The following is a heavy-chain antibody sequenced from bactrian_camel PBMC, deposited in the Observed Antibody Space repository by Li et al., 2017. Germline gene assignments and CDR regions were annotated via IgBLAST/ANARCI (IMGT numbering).Heavy chain of an antibody. CDR1: NYRISSSC. D-gene: IGHD2*01. CDR3: FVGDYSAAYRPCDYHY. CDR2: ISCTGSV. Sequence: HVQLVESGGGSVQAGESLRLSCVVSNYRISSSCMGWFSQAPGNECELVSQISCTGSVYYAPTVKGRFTISQDNAKNTWYLQMDRLKPEDTAVYYCFVGDYSAAYRPCDYHYWGQGTQVTVS. V-gene: IGHV3S55*01. J-gene: IGHJ4*01.